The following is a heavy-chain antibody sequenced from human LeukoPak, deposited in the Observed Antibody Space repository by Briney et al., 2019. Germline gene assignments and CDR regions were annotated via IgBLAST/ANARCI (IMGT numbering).Heavy chain of an antibody. Sequence: SQTLSLTCTVSGGSISSCGYYWSCIRQHPGKGLEWFGYIYCSGSTYYNPSLKRRVTISVDTSKNQFSLKLSSVTAADTAVYYCARGDIVVGPAAIYFDCWGQGTLVTVSS. J-gene: IGHJ4*02. CDR3: ARGDIVVGPAAIYFDC. CDR1: GGSISSCGYY. CDR2: IYCSGST. V-gene: IGHV4-31*03. D-gene: IGHD2-2*01.